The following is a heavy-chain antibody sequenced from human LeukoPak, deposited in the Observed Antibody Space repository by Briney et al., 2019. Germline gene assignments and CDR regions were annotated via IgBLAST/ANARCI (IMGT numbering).Heavy chain of an antibody. CDR3: ARVGYYESSGYYEY. D-gene: IGHD3-22*01. Sequence: ASVKVSCKASGYNFISYGISWVRQAPGQGLEWMGRINPNSGGTNYAQKFQGRVTMTRDTSISTVYMELSRLRSDDTAVYYCARVGYYESSGYYEYWGQGTLVTVSS. V-gene: IGHV1-2*06. CDR2: INPNSGGT. CDR1: GYNFISYG. J-gene: IGHJ4*02.